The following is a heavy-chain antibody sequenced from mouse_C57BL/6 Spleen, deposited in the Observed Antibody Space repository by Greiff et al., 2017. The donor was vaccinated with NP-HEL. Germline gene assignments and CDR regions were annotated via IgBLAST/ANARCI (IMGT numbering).Heavy chain of an antibody. CDR1: GFTFSDAW. Sequence: EVKLVESGGGLVQPGGSMKLSCAASGFTFSDAWMDWVRQSPEKGLEWVAEIRNKANNHATYYAESVKGRFTISRDDSKSSVYLQMNSLRAEDTGIYYCTRKGFGYPYYFDYWGQGTTLTVSS. V-gene: IGHV6-6*01. CDR3: TRKGFGYPYYFDY. D-gene: IGHD2-2*01. CDR2: IRNKANNHAT. J-gene: IGHJ2*01.